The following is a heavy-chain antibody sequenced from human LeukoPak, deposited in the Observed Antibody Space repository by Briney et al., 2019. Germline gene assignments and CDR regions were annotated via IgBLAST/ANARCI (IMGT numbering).Heavy chain of an antibody. J-gene: IGHJ4*02. Sequence: ASVKVSCKAYGYTFTSYYMHWVRQAPGQGLEWMGIINPIGGSTSFAQKFQDRITLTSDTSTSTVYMELRSLRSEDTAIYFCARATVVMYYFNYWGQGTLVTVSS. CDR1: GYTFTSYY. V-gene: IGHV1-46*01. D-gene: IGHD2-21*01. CDR3: ARATVVMYYFNY. CDR2: INPIGGST.